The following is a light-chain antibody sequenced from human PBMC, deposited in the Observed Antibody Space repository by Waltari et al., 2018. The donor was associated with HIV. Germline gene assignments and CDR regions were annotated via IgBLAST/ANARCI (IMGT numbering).Light chain of an antibody. V-gene: IGLV1-47*01. CDR3: SAWDDKLTALV. CDR2: QNA. J-gene: IGLJ2*01. Sequence: QSVLTQPPSASGTPGQRVTISCSGNSYNIGNNFVSWYQQVPGMAPKLLIYQNAQLPSWFPDRSSGSKSGTSASLAISGLRSEDEADYYCSAWDDKLTALVFGGGTKLTDL. CDR1: SYNIGNNF.